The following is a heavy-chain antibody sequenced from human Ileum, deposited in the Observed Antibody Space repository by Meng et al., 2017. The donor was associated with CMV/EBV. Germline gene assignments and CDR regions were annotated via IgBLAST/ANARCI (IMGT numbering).Heavy chain of an antibody. Sequence: GESLKISCAASGFSLSKSGMHWVRQAPGKGLEWVSFLPDDGTKKYYADSVKGRFTISRDNSKNTLYLQISSLRAEDTAVYYCAKDRHPTSGWYFDYWGQGTLVTVSS. J-gene: IGHJ4*02. CDR1: GFSLSKSG. V-gene: IGHV3-30*02. CDR3: AKDRHPTSGWYFDY. CDR2: LPDDGTKK. D-gene: IGHD6-19*01.